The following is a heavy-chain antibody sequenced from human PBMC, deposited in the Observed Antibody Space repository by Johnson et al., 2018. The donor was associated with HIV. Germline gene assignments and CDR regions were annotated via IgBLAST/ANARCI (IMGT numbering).Heavy chain of an antibody. CDR2: IKHDGSEK. D-gene: IGHD3-16*01. CDR3: ARQFRSVGAPDAFDI. Sequence: VQLVESGGGLIQPGGSLRLSCAASGFTFSSYWMSWVRHAPGKGLEWVANIKHDGSEKYYVDSVQGRFTISRDNAKNSLYLQMNSLRAEDTAMYYCARQFRSVGAPDAFDIWGQGTMVTVSS. V-gene: IGHV3-7*01. J-gene: IGHJ3*02. CDR1: GFTFSSYW.